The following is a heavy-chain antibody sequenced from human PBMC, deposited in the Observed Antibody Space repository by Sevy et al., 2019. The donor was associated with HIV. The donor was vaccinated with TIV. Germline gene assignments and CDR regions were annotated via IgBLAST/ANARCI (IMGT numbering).Heavy chain of an antibody. CDR2: ISSSSNYI. J-gene: IGHJ3*02. CDR1: GFTFSTYT. V-gene: IGHV3-21*01. D-gene: IGHD3-10*01. Sequence: GESLKISCAASGFTFSTYTMNWVRQAPGKGLEWVSSISSSSNYIYYADSVKGRFTISRDNDKNSLYLQMNSLSAGDTALYYCARPYGSGSWEAFDIWGQGTMVTVSS. CDR3: ARPYGSGSWEAFDI.